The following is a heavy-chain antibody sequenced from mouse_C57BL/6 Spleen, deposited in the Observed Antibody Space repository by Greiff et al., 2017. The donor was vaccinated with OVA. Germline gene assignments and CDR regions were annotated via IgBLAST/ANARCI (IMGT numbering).Heavy chain of an antibody. D-gene: IGHD2-4*01. CDR1: GFSLSTSGMG. CDR3: ARDYDYDYYAMDY. Sequence: QVTLQVSGPGILQSSQTLSLTCSFSGFSLSTSGMGVSWIRQPSGKGLEWLAHIYWDDDKRYNPSLKSRLTISKDTSRNQVFLKITSVDTADTATYYCARDYDYDYYAMDYWGQGTSVTVSS. CDR2: IYWDDDK. J-gene: IGHJ4*01. V-gene: IGHV8-12*01.